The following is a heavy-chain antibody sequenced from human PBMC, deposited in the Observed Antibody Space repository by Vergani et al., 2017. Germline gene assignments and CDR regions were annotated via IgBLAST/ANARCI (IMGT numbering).Heavy chain of an antibody. CDR3: AKDGGENSDYGYVHY. CDR1: GFSFNTYG. CDR2: IGYDGTIK. V-gene: IGHV3-30*02. J-gene: IGHJ4*02. Sequence: QVQLVETGGGVVQPGGSLRLYCATSGFSFNTYGAHWVRQAPGKGLEWGVFIGYDGTIKYNVDSVKGRFTISRDTSKKTLSLQMRSLRADDTAVYYCAKDGGENSDYGYVHYWGQGTLVTVSS. D-gene: IGHD4-17*01.